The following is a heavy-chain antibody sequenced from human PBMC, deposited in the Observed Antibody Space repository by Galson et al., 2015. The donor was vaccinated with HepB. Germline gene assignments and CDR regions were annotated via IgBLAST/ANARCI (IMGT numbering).Heavy chain of an antibody. CDR2: INVGSTTM. CDR3: ARDGVVGAPVDY. J-gene: IGHJ4*02. CDR1: GLTFSAYA. D-gene: IGHD1-26*01. Sequence: SLRLSCAASGLTFSAYAMIWVRQAPGKGLEWVSYINVGSTTMYYADSVKGRFIISRDNAKNLLYLQMNSLRDADTAVYHCARDGVVGAPVDYWGRGTLVTVSS. V-gene: IGHV3-48*02.